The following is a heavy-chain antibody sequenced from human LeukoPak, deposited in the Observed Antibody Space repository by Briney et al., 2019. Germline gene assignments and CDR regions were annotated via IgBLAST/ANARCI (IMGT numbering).Heavy chain of an antibody. CDR1: GYSISSGYY. J-gene: IGHJ4*02. CDR3: AREGPRQLLDY. Sequence: KPSETLSLTCTVSGYSISSGYYWGWIRQPPGKGLEWIGSIYHSGSTYYNPSLKSRVTISVDTSKNQFSLKLSSVTAADTAVYYCAREGPRQLLDYWGQGTLVTVSS. V-gene: IGHV4-38-2*02. CDR2: IYHSGST. D-gene: IGHD6-6*01.